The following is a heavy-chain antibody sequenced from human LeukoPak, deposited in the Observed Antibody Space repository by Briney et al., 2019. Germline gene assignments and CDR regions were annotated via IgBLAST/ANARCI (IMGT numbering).Heavy chain of an antibody. CDR1: GGSISSSSYY. CDR2: IYYSGST. D-gene: IGHD4-17*01. V-gene: IGHV4-39*01. CDR3: ASFEDYGDPIFDY. J-gene: IGHJ4*02. Sequence: SETLSLTCTVSGGSISSSSYYWGWIRQPPGKGLEWIGSIYYSGSTYYNPSLKSRVTISVDTSKNQFSLKLSSVTAADTAVYYYASFEDYGDPIFDYWGQGTLVTVSS.